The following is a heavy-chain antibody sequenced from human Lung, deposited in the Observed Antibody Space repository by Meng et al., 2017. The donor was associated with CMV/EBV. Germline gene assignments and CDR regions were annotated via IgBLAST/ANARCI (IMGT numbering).Heavy chain of an antibody. J-gene: IGHJ4*02. CDR2: ISGSGGST. V-gene: IGHV3-23*01. CDR1: GFTFSSYA. CDR3: AKTVKLVVVAYFDY. Sequence: SXAASGFTFSSYAMSWVRQAPGKGLEWVSAISGSGGSTYYADSVKGRFTISRDNSKNTLYLQMNSLRAEDTAVYYCAKTVKLVVVAYFDYWGQGXLVTVSS. D-gene: IGHD2-15*01.